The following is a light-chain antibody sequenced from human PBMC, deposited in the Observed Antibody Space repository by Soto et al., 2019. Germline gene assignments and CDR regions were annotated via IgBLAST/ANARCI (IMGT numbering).Light chain of an antibody. V-gene: IGKV3-15*01. CDR3: QQYNSWPPLT. CDR1: QSVSSN. Sequence: EIVMTQSPATLSVSPGERATLSCRASQSVSSNLAWYQQKPGQAPRLLIYGASTRATGIPARFSCSGSGTEFTLTISSLQSEDFAVYYCQQYNSWPPLTFGGGTKVEIK. J-gene: IGKJ4*01. CDR2: GAS.